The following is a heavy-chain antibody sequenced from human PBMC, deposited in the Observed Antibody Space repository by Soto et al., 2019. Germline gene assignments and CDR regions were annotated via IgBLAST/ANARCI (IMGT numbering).Heavy chain of an antibody. D-gene: IGHD3-10*02. Sequence: GGSLRLSCAASGFKVVEYYIIFSGHSPGKGLEWLSYSSNSGTYTRYADSVKGRFSISRDNAKNSLFLQINSLRGEDSATYYCARSGDNYNVLDYWGQGTPVTVSS. J-gene: IGHJ4*02. CDR1: GFKVVEYY. CDR3: ARSGDNYNVLDY. V-gene: IGHV3-11*06. CDR2: SSNSGTYT.